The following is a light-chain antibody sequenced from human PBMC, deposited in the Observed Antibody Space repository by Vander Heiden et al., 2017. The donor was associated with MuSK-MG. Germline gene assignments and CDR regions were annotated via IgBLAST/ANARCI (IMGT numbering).Light chain of an antibody. J-gene: IGKJ4*01. CDR1: QSVSSY. CDR3: QQRSNWLT. Sequence: DIVLTHSPATLSLSPGERATLSCRASQSVSSYLAWYQQKPGRAPRLLIYDASNRATGIPDRFSGSGSGTDFTLTISSLEPEDFAVYYCQQRSNWLTFGGGTKVEIK. V-gene: IGKV3-11*01. CDR2: DAS.